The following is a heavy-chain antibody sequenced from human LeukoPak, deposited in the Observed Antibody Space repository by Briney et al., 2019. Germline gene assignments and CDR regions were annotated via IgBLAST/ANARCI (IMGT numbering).Heavy chain of an antibody. Sequence: GGSLRLSCASSGFTFRSYSMNWVRQAPGKRLEWVSSISSSSSYIYYADSVKGRFTISRDNAKNSLYLQMNSRRAEDTAVYYCARLNSIAGGLDYWGQGTLVTVSS. D-gene: IGHD6-6*01. V-gene: IGHV3-21*01. CDR1: GFTFRSYS. CDR2: ISSSSSYI. J-gene: IGHJ4*02. CDR3: ARLNSIAGGLDY.